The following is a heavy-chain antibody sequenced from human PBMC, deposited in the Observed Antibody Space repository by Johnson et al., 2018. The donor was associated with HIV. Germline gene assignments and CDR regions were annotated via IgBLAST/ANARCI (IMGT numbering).Heavy chain of an antibody. V-gene: IGHV3-30*04. CDR3: ARDSYKLELPLGAFDI. D-gene: IGHD1-7*01. Sequence: QVQLVESGGGVVQPGRSLRLSCAASGFTFSSYAMHWDRQAPGKGLEWVAVISYDGSNKYYADSVKGRFTISRDNSKNTLYLQMNSLRAEDTAVYYCARDSYKLELPLGAFDIWGQGTMVTVSS. CDR2: ISYDGSNK. J-gene: IGHJ3*02. CDR1: GFTFSSYA.